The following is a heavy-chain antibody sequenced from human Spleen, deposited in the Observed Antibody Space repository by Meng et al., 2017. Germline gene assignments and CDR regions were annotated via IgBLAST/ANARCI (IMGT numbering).Heavy chain of an antibody. J-gene: IGHJ4*02. D-gene: IGHD2-21*01. CDR1: GFTFSSYW. V-gene: IGHV3-74*01. Sequence: DVQLVESGGGLVQPGGSLRLSCAASGFTFSSYWMHWVRHAPGKGLVWVSRTDESGMTTNYADFVQGRFTIFRDNAQDTLYLQMNSLRVEDTAVYYCVRDLVGRYDSWGPGTLVTVSS. CDR2: TDESGMTT. CDR3: VRDLVGRYDS.